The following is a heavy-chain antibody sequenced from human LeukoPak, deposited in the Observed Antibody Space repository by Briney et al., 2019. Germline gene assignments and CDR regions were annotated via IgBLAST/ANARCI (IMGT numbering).Heavy chain of an antibody. V-gene: IGHV3-30*02. CDR1: GFTFSSYG. J-gene: IGHJ4*02. CDR3: AKVKGGLLTSLFDY. D-gene: IGHD2-2*01. CDR2: IRFDGSYK. Sequence: SGGSLRLSCAASGFTFSSYGMHWVRQAPGKGLEWVAFIRFDGSYKYYADSVKGRFTISRDNSKNTLYLQMNSLRAEDTAVYYCAKVKGGLLTSLFDYWGQGTLVTVSS.